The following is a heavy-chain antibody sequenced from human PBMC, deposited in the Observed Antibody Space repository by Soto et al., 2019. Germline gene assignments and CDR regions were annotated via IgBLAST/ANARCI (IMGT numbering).Heavy chain of an antibody. CDR1: GFTFSSYG. D-gene: IGHD1-26*01. V-gene: IGHV3-30*18. J-gene: IGHJ4*02. CDR3: AKGTATVGSSIDY. CDR2: ISNDGNNK. Sequence: LSLSCAASGFTFSSYGMHWVRQAPGKGLEWVAFISNDGNNKYYADSVKGRFTISRDNSKTTLYLQMNSLRVEDTALYYCAKGTATVGSSIDYWGQGTLVTVSS.